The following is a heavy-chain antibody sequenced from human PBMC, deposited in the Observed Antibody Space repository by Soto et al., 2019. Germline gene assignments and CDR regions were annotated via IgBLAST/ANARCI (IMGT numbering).Heavy chain of an antibody. Sequence: AVGSLRLSCAASGFTFSSYAMSWVRQAPGKGLEWVSAISGSGGSTYYADSVKGRFTISRDNSKNTLYLQMNSLRAEDTAVYYCAKDLFGGVVYDILTGYYTAGMDVWGQGNTVTVSS. V-gene: IGHV3-23*01. J-gene: IGHJ6*02. D-gene: IGHD3-9*01. CDR3: AKDLFGGVVYDILTGYYTAGMDV. CDR2: ISGSGGST. CDR1: GFTFSSYA.